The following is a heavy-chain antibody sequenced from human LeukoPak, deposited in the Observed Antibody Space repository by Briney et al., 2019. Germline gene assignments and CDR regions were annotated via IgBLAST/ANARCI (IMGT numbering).Heavy chain of an antibody. D-gene: IGHD2-15*01. CDR2: ISSSGSTI. Sequence: GGSLRLSCAASGFTFSSYEMSWVRQAPGKGLEWVSYISSSGSTIYYADSVKGRFTISRDNAKNSLYLQMNSLRAEDTAVYYCASLVVVAATPYYYYGMDVWGQGTTVTVSS. V-gene: IGHV3-48*03. J-gene: IGHJ6*02. CDR1: GFTFSSYE. CDR3: ASLVVVAATPYYYYGMDV.